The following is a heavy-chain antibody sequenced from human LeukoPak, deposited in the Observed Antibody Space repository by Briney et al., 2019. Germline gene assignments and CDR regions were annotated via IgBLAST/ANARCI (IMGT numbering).Heavy chain of an antibody. CDR3: ARDSGTTGEVKFDP. Sequence: SETLSLTCTVSGGSITSYYWSWIRQSAGKGLEWMGRIYITGSTTYNPSLKSRVTMSLATSKNQFSLKLSSVTAADTAVYYSARDSGTTGEVKFDPWGQGTLVTVSS. D-gene: IGHD3-10*01. CDR2: IYITGST. J-gene: IGHJ5*02. V-gene: IGHV4-4*07. CDR1: GGSITSYY.